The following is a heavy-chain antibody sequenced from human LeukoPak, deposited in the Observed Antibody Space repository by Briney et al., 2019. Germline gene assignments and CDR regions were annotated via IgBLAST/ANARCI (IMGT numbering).Heavy chain of an antibody. D-gene: IGHD1-26*01. CDR3: ARVRIVGATLNWFDP. Sequence: GGSLRLSCAASGFTFSSYSMNWVRQAPGKGLEWVSSISSSSSYIYYADSVKGRFTIPRDNAKNSLYLQMNSLRAEDTAVYYCARVRIVGATLNWFDPWGQGTLVTVSS. V-gene: IGHV3-21*01. CDR1: GFTFSSYS. J-gene: IGHJ5*02. CDR2: ISSSSSYI.